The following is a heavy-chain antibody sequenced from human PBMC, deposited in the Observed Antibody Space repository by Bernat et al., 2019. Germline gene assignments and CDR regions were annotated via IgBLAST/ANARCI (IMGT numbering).Heavy chain of an antibody. CDR2: ISYDGSNK. V-gene: IGHV3-30*18. CDR1: GFTFSSYG. Sequence: QVQLVESGGGVVQPGRSLRLSCAASGFTFSSYGMHWVRQAPGKGLEWVAVISYDGSNKYYADSVKGRFTISRDNSKNTLYLQMNSLRAEDTAVYYCAKCIENPYSSGWYSFYYYYGMDVWGQETTVTVSS. CDR3: AKCIENPYSSGWYSFYYYYGMDV. D-gene: IGHD6-19*01. J-gene: IGHJ6*02.